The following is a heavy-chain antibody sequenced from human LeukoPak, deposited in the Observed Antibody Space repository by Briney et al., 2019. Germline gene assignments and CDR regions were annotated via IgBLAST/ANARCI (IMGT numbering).Heavy chain of an antibody. J-gene: IGHJ3*02. Sequence: GRSLRLSCAASGFTFEDYAIHWVRQAPGKGLEWVSGISWNSGSIVYADSVKGRFTISRDNAKNSLYLQMNSLRAEDTALYYCAKDSSSVVPAAMSAFDIWGQGTMVTVSS. D-gene: IGHD2-2*01. V-gene: IGHV3-9*01. CDR3: AKDSSSVVPAAMSAFDI. CDR2: ISWNSGSI. CDR1: GFTFEDYA.